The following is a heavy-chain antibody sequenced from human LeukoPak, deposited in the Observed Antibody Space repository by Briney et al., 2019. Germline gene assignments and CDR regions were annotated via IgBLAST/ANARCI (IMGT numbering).Heavy chain of an antibody. CDR1: GGSFSGYY. CDR3: ARGSNSDPFDY. V-gene: IGHV4-34*01. D-gene: IGHD2-21*01. CDR2: INHSGST. J-gene: IGHJ4*02. Sequence: SETLSLTCAVYGGSFSGYYWSWIRQPPGKGLEWIGEINHSGSTNYNPSLKSRVTISVDTSKNQFSLKLSSVTAADTAVYYCARGSNSDPFDYWSQGTLVTVSS.